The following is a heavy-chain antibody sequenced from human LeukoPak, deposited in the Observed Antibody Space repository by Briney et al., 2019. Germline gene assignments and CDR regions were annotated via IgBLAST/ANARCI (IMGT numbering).Heavy chain of an antibody. CDR3: VKDFFIMGHLFDY. D-gene: IGHD3-3*01. CDR2: ISSKGGST. V-gene: IGHV3-64D*09. J-gene: IGHJ4*02. Sequence: GGSLRLSCSASGFTFSSYAMHWVRQAPGKGLEYVSAISSKGGSTYYANSVKGRFTISRDNSKNTLYLQMSSLRAEDTAVYYCVKDFFIMGHLFDYWGQGTLVTVSS. CDR1: GFTFSSYA.